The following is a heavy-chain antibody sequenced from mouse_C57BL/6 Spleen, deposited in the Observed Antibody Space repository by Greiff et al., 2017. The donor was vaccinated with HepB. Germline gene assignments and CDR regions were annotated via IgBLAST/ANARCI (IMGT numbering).Heavy chain of an antibody. J-gene: IGHJ2*01. D-gene: IGHD2-3*01. V-gene: IGHV5-9-1*02. CDR2: ISSGGDYI. Sequence: EVKLMESGEGLVKPGGSLKLSCAASGFTFSSYAMSWVRQTPEKRLEWVAYISSGGDYIYYADTVKGRFTISRDNARNTLYLQMSSLKSEDTAMYYCTRDLDGPYYFDYWGQGTTLTVSS. CDR3: TRDLDGPYYFDY. CDR1: GFTFSSYA.